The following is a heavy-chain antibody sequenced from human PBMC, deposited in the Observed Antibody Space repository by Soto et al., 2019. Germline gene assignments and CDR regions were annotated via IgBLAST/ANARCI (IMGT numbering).Heavy chain of an antibody. CDR2: ISYGGSDT. J-gene: IGHJ4*02. CDR1: GFTISEFA. Sequence: GGSLRLSCAVSGFTISEFAMHWVRQAPGKGPEWVAVISYGGSDTYFADSVKGRFTVSSDRSKNTVYLQMNNLRTEDTAVYYCARDREVTMRSFDCWGQGTLVTVSS. V-gene: IGHV3-30-3*01. D-gene: IGHD3-22*01. CDR3: ARDREVTMRSFDC.